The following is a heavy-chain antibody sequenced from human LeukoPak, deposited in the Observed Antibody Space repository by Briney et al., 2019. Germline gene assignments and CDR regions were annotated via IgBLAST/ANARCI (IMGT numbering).Heavy chain of an antibody. Sequence: GGSLRLSCAASGFTFSSYEMNWVRQAPGKGLEWVSYISSSGSTIYYADSVKGRFTISRDNAKNSLYLQMNRLRAEDTAVYYCARNTVEMATIHFDYWGQGTLVTVSS. CDR3: ARNTVEMATIHFDY. CDR2: ISSSGSTI. V-gene: IGHV3-48*03. D-gene: IGHD5-24*01. J-gene: IGHJ4*02. CDR1: GFTFSSYE.